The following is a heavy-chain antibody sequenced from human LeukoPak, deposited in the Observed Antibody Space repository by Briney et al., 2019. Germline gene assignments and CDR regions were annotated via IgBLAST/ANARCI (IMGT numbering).Heavy chain of an antibody. D-gene: IGHD5-24*01. CDR2: ISGSGGTT. CDR3: ANGRDGYNFDY. Sequence: GGSLRLSCAASGFTFSSYAMSWVRQVPGKGLEWVSAISGSGGTTYYTDSVEGRFTISRDNSKNTLYLQMNSLRAEDTAVYYCANGRDGYNFDYWGQGTLVTVSS. CDR1: GFTFSSYA. J-gene: IGHJ4*02. V-gene: IGHV3-23*01.